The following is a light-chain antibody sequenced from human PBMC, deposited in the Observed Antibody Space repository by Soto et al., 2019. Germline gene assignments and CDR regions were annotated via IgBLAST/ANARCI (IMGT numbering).Light chain of an antibody. J-gene: IGKJ2*01. V-gene: IGKV3-20*01. CDR2: AAS. CDR1: QSVNSRF. Sequence: EIVLTQSPGTLSLSPGESATLSCRASQSVNSRFLAWYQHKPGQAPRLLIYAASTRASGIPDRFSGSTSGTDFTLTISRLEPEDFAVYYCQRYDDSPPNTFGQGTKLEIK. CDR3: QRYDDSPPNT.